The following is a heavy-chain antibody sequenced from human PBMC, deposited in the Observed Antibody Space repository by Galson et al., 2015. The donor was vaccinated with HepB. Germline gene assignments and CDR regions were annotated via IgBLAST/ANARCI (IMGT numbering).Heavy chain of an antibody. D-gene: IGHD3-3*01. J-gene: IGHJ6*03. V-gene: IGHV7-4-1*02. Sequence: SVKVSCKASGYTFTGYVVNWVRHAPGQGLEWMGWMNTNTGKPTYAPGFAGRFVFSLDTSVTTAYLQISSLETDDTAVYYCARSPLRFLDWLPYYDYYYMDVWGEGPRSPSP. CDR1: GYTFTGYV. CDR2: MNTNTGKP. CDR3: ARSPLRFLDWLPYYDYYYMDV.